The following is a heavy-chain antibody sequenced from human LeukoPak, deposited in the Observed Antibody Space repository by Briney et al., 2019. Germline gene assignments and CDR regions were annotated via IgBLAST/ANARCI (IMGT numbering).Heavy chain of an antibody. D-gene: IGHD2-2*01. CDR2: IYYSGST. V-gene: IGHV4-39*07. CDR1: GGSISSSSYY. J-gene: IGHJ4*02. Sequence: SETLSLTCTVSGGSISSSSYYWGWIRQPPGKGLEWIGSIYYSGSTYYNPSLKGRVTISVDTSKNQFSLKLGSVTAADTAVYYCARTLLYCSPVGGSTSCYAYYFDYWGQGTLVTVSS. CDR3: ARTLLYCSPVGGSTSCYAYYFDY.